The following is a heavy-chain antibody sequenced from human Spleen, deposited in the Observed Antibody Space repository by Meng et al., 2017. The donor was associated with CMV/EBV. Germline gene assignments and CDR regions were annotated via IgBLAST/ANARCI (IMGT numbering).Heavy chain of an antibody. CDR2: IYPDDSKS. J-gene: IGHJ4*02. CDR3: ARPAGSTDYDPYFDL. Sequence: GESLKIYCQASGYSFTSYWIGWVRQMPGRGLEWKGIIYPDDSKSRLSPAFLGQVTISVDKSIRTAYLQWRSLNASDTAMYYCARPAGSTDYDPYFDLWGRGTLVTVSS. D-gene: IGHD4-17*01. V-gene: IGHV5-51*01. CDR1: GYSFTSYW.